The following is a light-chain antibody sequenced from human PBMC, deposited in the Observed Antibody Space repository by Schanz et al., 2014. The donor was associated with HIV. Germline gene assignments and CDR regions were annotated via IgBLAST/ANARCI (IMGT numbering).Light chain of an antibody. CDR1: QTIGRL. V-gene: IGKV1-5*03. Sequence: IQMTQSPSTVSTSVGDRVTITCRASQTIGRLLAWYQQKPGRAPKLLIYQASILETGVPSRFSGSGSGTSFTLTITSLQPDDFATYYCQQLYSYPLFGPGTKVDIK. J-gene: IGKJ3*01. CDR3: QQLYSYPL. CDR2: QAS.